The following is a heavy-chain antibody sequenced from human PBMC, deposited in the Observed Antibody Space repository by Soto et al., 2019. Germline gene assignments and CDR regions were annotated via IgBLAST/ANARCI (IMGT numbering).Heavy chain of an antibody. J-gene: IGHJ6*02. V-gene: IGHV3-74*01. Sequence: EVQLVESGGGLVQPGGSLRLSCAASGFAFSTYWMHWVRQAPGKGLLWVSRIKFDGSSTYYGDSVKGRFTISRDDAKNTLFLQMNGLRVDDPAVYYCARGAKNVYAMDVWGQGTTVTVSS. CDR3: ARGAKNVYAMDV. CDR1: GFAFSTYW. CDR2: IKFDGSST. D-gene: IGHD1-1*01.